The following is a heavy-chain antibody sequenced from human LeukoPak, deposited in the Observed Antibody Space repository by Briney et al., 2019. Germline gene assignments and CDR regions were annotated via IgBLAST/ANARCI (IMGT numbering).Heavy chain of an antibody. CDR3: ARGHIVVVVATTRSDAFDM. CDR1: SGTFSGYY. Sequence: SETLSLTCAMYSGTFSGYYWSWIRQPPGKGLEWIGEINHRGSTNYSPSLKSRVTISVDTSKNQVSLKLNSVTAADTAVYYCARGHIVVVVATTRSDAFDMWGQGTMVTVSS. D-gene: IGHD2-15*01. V-gene: IGHV4-34*01. CDR2: INHRGST. J-gene: IGHJ3*02.